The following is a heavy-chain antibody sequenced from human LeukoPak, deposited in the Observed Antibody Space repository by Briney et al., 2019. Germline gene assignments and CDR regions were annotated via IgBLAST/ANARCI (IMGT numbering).Heavy chain of an antibody. V-gene: IGHV4-61*02. D-gene: IGHD3-10*01. Sequence: SETLSLTCTVSGGSIDSGDDYWSWIRQPAGKGLEFIGRIYRTGSTTSNPSLQDRLTISIDTSKNQFSLQLTSVAAADTAVYYCARGYYAPPVGYYYMDLWGRGTTVTVSS. J-gene: IGHJ6*03. CDR2: IYRTGST. CDR3: ARGYYAPPVGYYYMDL. CDR1: GGSIDSGDDY.